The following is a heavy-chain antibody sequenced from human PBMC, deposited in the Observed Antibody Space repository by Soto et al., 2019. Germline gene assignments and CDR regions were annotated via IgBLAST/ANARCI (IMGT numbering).Heavy chain of an antibody. CDR3: ARSVAVPGAHIDY. CDR2: VYYTGST. D-gene: IGHD6-19*01. V-gene: IGHV4-59*01. Sequence: LSLTCSVSGGSISCSYWSWIRQSPGKGLEWLGYVYYTGSTNYSPSLRSRVSISVDTSKNEFSLRLSSVTAADTAVYFCARSVAVPGAHIDYWGQGTQVTVSS. J-gene: IGHJ4*02. CDR1: GGSISCSY.